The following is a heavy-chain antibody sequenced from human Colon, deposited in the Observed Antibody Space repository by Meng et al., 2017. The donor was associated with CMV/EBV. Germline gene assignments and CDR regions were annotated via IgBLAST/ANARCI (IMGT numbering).Heavy chain of an antibody. J-gene: IGHJ6*02. D-gene: IGHD3-3*01. CDR1: GFTFSSYW. V-gene: IGHV3-7*01. Sequence: GGSLRLSCAASGFTFSSYWMSWVRQAPGKGLEWVANIKQDGSEKYYVDSVKGRFTISRDNAKNSLYLQMNSLRAEDTAVYYCARDLDYDFWSGFNYYYYYGMDVWGQGTTVTVSS. CDR2: IKQDGSEK. CDR3: ARDLDYDFWSGFNYYYYYGMDV.